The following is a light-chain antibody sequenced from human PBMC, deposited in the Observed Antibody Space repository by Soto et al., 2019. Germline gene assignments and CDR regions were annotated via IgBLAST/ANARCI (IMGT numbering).Light chain of an antibody. V-gene: IGKV3-11*01. CDR1: QSVSSY. CDR2: DAS. Sequence: LTHSPGLLSLALGERGPQSRGVCQSVSSYLAWYQQKPGQAPRLLIYDASNRATGIPARFSGSGSGTDFTLTISSLEPEDFAVYYCQQRSNWPPGVTFGQGTRLEI. J-gene: IGKJ5*01. CDR3: QQRSNWPPGVT.